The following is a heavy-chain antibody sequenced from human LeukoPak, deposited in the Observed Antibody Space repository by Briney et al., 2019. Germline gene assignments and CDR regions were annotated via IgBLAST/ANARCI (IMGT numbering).Heavy chain of an antibody. Sequence: GGSLRLSCAASGFTFSSYSMNWVRQAPGKGLEWVSYISSSSSTIYYADSVKGRFTISRDNAKNSLYLQMNSLSAEDTAVYYCARDSLDYDFWSGYPNFDYWGQGTLVTVSS. J-gene: IGHJ4*02. CDR1: GFTFSSYS. D-gene: IGHD3-3*01. V-gene: IGHV3-48*01. CDR2: ISSSSSTI. CDR3: ARDSLDYDFWSGYPNFDY.